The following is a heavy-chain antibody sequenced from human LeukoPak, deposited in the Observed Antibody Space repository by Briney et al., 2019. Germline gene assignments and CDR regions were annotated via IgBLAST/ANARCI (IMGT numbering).Heavy chain of an antibody. D-gene: IGHD3-22*01. J-gene: IGHJ6*02. CDR2: IIPISGTA. CDR1: GGTFSSYA. Sequence: SVKVSCKASGGTFSSYAISWVRQAPGQGLELMGGIIPISGTANYAQKFQGRVTITADESTSTAYMELSSLRSEDTAVYYCARWEYYYDSSGYYYAPEIYYGMDVWGQGTTVTVSS. CDR3: ARWEYYYDSSGYYYAPEIYYGMDV. V-gene: IGHV1-69*13.